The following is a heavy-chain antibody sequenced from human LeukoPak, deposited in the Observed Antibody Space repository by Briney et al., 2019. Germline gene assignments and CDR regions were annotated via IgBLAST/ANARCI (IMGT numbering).Heavy chain of an antibody. V-gene: IGHV3-23*01. Sequence: GGSLRLSCTTSGFNFGDYALSWVRQAPGKGLEWVSAISGSGGSTYYADSVKGRFTISRDNSKNTLYLQMNSLRAEDTAVYYCAKDRGYSGYDFDYWGQGTLVTVSS. CDR1: GFNFGDYA. CDR2: ISGSGGST. J-gene: IGHJ4*02. CDR3: AKDRGYSGYDFDY. D-gene: IGHD5-12*01.